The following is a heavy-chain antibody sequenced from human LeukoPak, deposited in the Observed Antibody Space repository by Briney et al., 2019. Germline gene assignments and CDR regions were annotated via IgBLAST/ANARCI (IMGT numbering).Heavy chain of an antibody. D-gene: IGHD7-27*01. CDR2: IYYSGST. Sequence: PSETLSLTCTVSGGSISSYYWSWIRQPPGKGLEWIGDIYYSGSTNYNPSLKSRVTTSVDTSKNQFSLKLSSVTAADAAVYYCARREATNGGRIDYWGQGTLVSVSS. CDR1: GGSISSYY. CDR3: ARREATNGGRIDY. J-gene: IGHJ4*02. V-gene: IGHV4-59*08.